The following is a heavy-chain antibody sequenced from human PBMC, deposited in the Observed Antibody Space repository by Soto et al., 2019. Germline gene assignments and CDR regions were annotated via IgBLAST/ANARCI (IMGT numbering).Heavy chain of an antibody. D-gene: IGHD6-13*01. J-gene: IGHJ6*02. CDR1: GYSFTSYW. CDR2: IYPGDSDT. Sequence: GESLKISCKGSGYSFTSYWIGWVRQMPGKGLEWMGIIYPGDSDTRYSPSFQGQVTISADKSISTAYLQWSSLKASDTAMYYCARHVTAAAGRYYYYGMDVWGQGTTVTVSS. V-gene: IGHV5-51*01. CDR3: ARHVTAAAGRYYYYGMDV.